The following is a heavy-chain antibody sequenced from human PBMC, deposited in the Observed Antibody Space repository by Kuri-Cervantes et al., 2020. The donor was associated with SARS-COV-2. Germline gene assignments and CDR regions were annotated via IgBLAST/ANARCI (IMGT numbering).Heavy chain of an antibody. D-gene: IGHD2-15*01. CDR2: IDPSDSYT. CDR3: ARRVGYYFDY. J-gene: IGHJ4*02. V-gene: IGHV5-10-1*01. Sequence: KVSCKGSGYSFTSYWISWVRQMPGKSLEWMGRIDPSDSYTNYSPSFQGRVTISADTSISTAYLQWSSLKASDTAMYYCARRVGYYFDYWGQGTLVTVSS. CDR1: GYSFTSYW.